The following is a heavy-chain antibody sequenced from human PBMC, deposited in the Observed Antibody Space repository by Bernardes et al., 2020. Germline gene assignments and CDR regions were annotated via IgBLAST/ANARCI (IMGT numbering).Heavy chain of an antibody. CDR2: ISSNGRST. V-gene: IGHV3-64D*06. J-gene: IGHJ4*02. D-gene: IGHD3-16*01. CDR1: GFTLSTNA. Sequence: GGSLRLSCSASGFTLSTNAMHWVRQAPGKGLEYVSGISSNGRSTYYADSVKGRFTISRDNSKNTLYLQMSSLRAEDTAVYYCVNQRLGVVYWGQGTLVTVSS. CDR3: VNQRLGVVY.